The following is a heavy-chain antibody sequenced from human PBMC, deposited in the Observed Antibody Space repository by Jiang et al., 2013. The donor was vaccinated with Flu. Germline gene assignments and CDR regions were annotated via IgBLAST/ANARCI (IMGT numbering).Heavy chain of an antibody. CDR2: INTYYGNT. D-gene: IGHD2-15*01. CDR1: GYTFTDYG. Sequence: SGAEVKVSCKASGYTFTDYGITWVRQAPGQGLEWMGWINTYYGNTNYAQKLQGRVTMTTDTSTSTAYMELRSLRSDDTAVYFCARYCSGGSCFIAPLDY. J-gene: IGHJ4*01. V-gene: IGHV1-18*01. CDR3: ARYCSGGSCFIAPLDY.